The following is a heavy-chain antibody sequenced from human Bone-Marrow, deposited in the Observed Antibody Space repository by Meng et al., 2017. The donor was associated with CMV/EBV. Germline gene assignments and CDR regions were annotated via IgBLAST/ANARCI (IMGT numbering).Heavy chain of an antibody. Sequence: ASVKVSCKASGYTFSSYYMDWVRQAPGQGLEWMGIINPTGGSATYAQKFQGRVTMTRDTSTSTLYMDLSSLRSEDTAVYYCARDEGKMSFDYWGQGTLVTVSS. CDR2: INPTGGSA. CDR3: ARDEGKMSFDY. J-gene: IGHJ4*02. V-gene: IGHV1-46*01. CDR1: GYTFSSYY.